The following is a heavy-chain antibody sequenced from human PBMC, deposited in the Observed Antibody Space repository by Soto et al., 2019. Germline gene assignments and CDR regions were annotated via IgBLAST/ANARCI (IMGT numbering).Heavy chain of an antibody. Sequence: GESLKISCKGSGYSFTSYWIGWVRQMPGKGLEWMGIIYPGDSDTRYSPSFQGQVTISADKSISTAYLQWSSLKASDTAIYYCARRHYCRGDCTINPDYYYGIDVWGQGTTVTVSS. CDR1: GYSFTSYW. CDR2: IYPGDSDT. CDR3: ARRHYCRGDCTINPDYYYGIDV. D-gene: IGHD2-21*02. J-gene: IGHJ6*02. V-gene: IGHV5-51*01.